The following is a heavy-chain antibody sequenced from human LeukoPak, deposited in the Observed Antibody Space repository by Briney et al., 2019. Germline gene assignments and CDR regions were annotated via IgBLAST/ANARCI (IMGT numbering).Heavy chain of an antibody. CDR3: ATVPLYGSGSYYYDY. D-gene: IGHD3-10*01. J-gene: IGHJ4*02. CDR1: GYTLTELS. Sequence: ASVKVSCKVSGYTLTELSMHWVRQAPGKGLEWMGGFDPEDGETIYAQKFQGRVTMTEDTSTDTAYMELSSLRSEDTAVYSCATVPLYGSGSYYYDYWGQGTLVTVSS. V-gene: IGHV1-24*01. CDR2: FDPEDGET.